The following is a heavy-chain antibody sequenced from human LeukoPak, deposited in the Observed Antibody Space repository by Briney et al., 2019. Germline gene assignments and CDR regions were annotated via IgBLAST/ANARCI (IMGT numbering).Heavy chain of an antibody. D-gene: IGHD6-19*01. CDR2: IRYDGSNK. CDR3: AKDPSSGWSSFDP. Sequence: GGSLRLSCAASRFTFSSYGMHWVRQAPGKGLEWVAFIRYDGSNKYYADSVKGRFTISRDNSKNTLYLQMNSLRAEDTAVYYCAKDPSSGWSSFDPWGQGTLVTVSS. CDR1: RFTFSSYG. V-gene: IGHV3-30*02. J-gene: IGHJ5*02.